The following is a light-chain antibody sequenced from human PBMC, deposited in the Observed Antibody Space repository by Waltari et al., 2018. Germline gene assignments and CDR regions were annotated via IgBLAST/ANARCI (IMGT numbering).Light chain of an antibody. CDR1: SSDVGTNTF. CDR2: DAT. CDR3: NSYTTSGTVV. V-gene: IGLV2-14*03. J-gene: IGLJ2*01. Sequence: QSALTQPASVSGSPGPSITISCTGTSSDVGTNTFVPWYHQHPGKVPKLIIYDATDRPSGVSSRFSGSKSGNTASLTISGLQAEDEGDYYCNSYTTSGTVVFGGGTKLTVL.